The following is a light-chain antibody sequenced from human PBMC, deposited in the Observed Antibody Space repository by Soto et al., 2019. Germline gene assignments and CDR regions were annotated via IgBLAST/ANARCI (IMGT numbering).Light chain of an antibody. CDR2: DAS. J-gene: IGKJ5*01. V-gene: IGKV3-11*01. CDR3: QQRRSWPPTIT. CDR1: QSVSTY. Sequence: EIAVTQSPATLSLSPGERATLSCRASQSVSTYLAWYQQMPGQAPRLLIYDASYRATDIPPRFSGSGSGTDFTLTISSLEPEDFAVYYCQQRRSWPPTITFGQGTRLEIK.